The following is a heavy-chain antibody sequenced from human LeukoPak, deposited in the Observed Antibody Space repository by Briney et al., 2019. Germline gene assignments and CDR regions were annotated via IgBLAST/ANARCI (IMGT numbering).Heavy chain of an antibody. J-gene: IGHJ4*02. CDR2: ISRNGGST. CDR1: GFTFSSYA. D-gene: IGHD5-18*01. V-gene: IGHV3-64*01. CDR3: ARGRWIQLWFDY. Sequence: GGSLRLSCAASGFTFSSYAMHWVRQAPGKGLEYVSAISRNGGSTYYANSVKGRFTISRDNSKNTLYLQMGSLRAEYMAVYYCARGRWIQLWFDYWGQGTLVTVSS.